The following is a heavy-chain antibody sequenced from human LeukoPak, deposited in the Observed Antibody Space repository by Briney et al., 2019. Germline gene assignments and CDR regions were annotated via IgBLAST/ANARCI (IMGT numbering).Heavy chain of an antibody. CDR1: GFTFSGSA. Sequence: GGSLKLSCAASGFTFSGSAMHWVRQASGKGLEWVGRIRSKANSYATAYAASVKGRFTISRDDSKNTAYLQMNSLKTEDTAVYYCTSLVVITNESQDHFDYWGQGTLVTVSS. CDR2: IRSKANSYAT. V-gene: IGHV3-73*01. CDR3: TSLVVITNESQDHFDY. J-gene: IGHJ4*02. D-gene: IGHD3-22*01.